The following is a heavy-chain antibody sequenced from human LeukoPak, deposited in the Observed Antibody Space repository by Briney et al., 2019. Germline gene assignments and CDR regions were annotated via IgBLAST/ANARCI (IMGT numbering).Heavy chain of an antibody. V-gene: IGHV3-53*01. D-gene: IGHD1-26*01. Sequence: GGSLRLSCAASGFTVSSSYMSWVRQAPGKGLGCVSVIYIGGSTYYADSVEGRFSISRDNSKNTLYLQMNSLRAEDTAVYYCARSLGSGSFRYFDYWGQGTLVTVSS. CDR3: ARSLGSGSFRYFDY. J-gene: IGHJ4*02. CDR1: GFTVSSSY. CDR2: IYIGGST.